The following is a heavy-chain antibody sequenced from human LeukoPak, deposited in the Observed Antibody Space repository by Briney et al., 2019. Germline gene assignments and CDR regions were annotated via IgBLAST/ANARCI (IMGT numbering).Heavy chain of an antibody. D-gene: IGHD2-2*01. CDR3: AKDFRHYCSSTSCYGLIDY. CDR1: GFIVSSNY. V-gene: IGHV3-53*05. CDR2: IYSGGST. J-gene: IGHJ4*02. Sequence: GSLRLSCAASGFIVSSNYMSWVRQAPGKGLEWVSIIYSGGSTHYADSVKGRFTISRDNAKNSLYLQMNSLRAEDTALYYCAKDFRHYCSSTSCYGLIDYWGQGTLVTVSS.